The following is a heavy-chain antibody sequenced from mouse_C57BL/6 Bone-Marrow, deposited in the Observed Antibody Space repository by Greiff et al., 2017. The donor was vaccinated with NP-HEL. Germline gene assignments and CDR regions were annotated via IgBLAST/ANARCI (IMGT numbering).Heavy chain of an antibody. CDR2: IYPGDGDT. D-gene: IGHD1-1*01. Sequence: QVQLQQSGAELVKPGASVKLSCKASGYAFSSYWMNWVKERPGKGLEWIGQIYPGDGDTKYNGKFKGKATLTADNSSNTAYMQLRSLTSEYSAVYFCARGDYGISRFGYAMDYWGQGTSVTVSS. J-gene: IGHJ4*01. CDR3: ARGDYGISRFGYAMDY. CDR1: GYAFSSYW. V-gene: IGHV1-80*01.